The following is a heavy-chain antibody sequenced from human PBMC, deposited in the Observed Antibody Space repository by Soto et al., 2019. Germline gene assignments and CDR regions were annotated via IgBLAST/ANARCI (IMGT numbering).Heavy chain of an antibody. CDR3: ARGITSGHPQYFQH. D-gene: IGHD2-8*01. CDR1: GYTFTIDV. V-gene: IGHV1-3*01. Sequence: ASVKVSCKASGYTFTIDVMHWVRQAPGQRLEWMGWINAGNGNTKYSQNFQGRVTITRDTSASTAYMEVSSLRSEDTAVYYCARGITSGHPQYFQHWGQGTLVTVSS. CDR2: INAGNGNT. J-gene: IGHJ1*01.